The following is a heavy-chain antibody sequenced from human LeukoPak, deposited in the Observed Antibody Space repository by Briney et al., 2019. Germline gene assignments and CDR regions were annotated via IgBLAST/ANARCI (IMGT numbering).Heavy chain of an antibody. Sequence: SRGSLRLSCAASGFTFTSYWMHWVRQAPGKGLVWGSLINSDGSTTKYADSVKGRLTMARDNAKNTLDLEMNSLRAEDTAVYYCAKGGDSSGYYYYFDYWGQGTLVTVSS. CDR3: AKGGDSSGYYYYFDY. CDR1: GFTFTSYW. D-gene: IGHD3-22*01. V-gene: IGHV3-74*03. CDR2: INSDGSTT. J-gene: IGHJ4*02.